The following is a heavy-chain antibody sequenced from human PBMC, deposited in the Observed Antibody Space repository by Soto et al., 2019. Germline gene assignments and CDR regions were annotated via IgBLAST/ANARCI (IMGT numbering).Heavy chain of an antibody. CDR1: GYTFTSYY. CDR3: ARDPTYYASSGHYGDY. D-gene: IGHD3-22*01. Sequence: VKVSCKGSGYTFTSYYMHGVGQAPGQGLGGMGIINPSGGSTSYAQKFQGRVTMTRETSTSTVYMDPSSLRSEVTAVSYCARDPTYYASSGHYGDYWGQGTLVTVSS. V-gene: IGHV1-46*03. J-gene: IGHJ4*02. CDR2: INPSGGST.